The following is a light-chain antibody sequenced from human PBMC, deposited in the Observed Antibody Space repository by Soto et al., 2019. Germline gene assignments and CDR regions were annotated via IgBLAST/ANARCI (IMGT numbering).Light chain of an antibody. CDR3: SSHAGINNVI. CDR2: EVT. Sequence: QSALTQPPSASGSPGQSVAISCTGSSSDVGGYDYVSWYQQHPGKAPKLIIYEVTKRPSGVPDRFSGSKSGNTASLAVSGLQSDDEADYYCSSHAGINNVIFGGGTKVTVL. CDR1: SSDVGGYDY. V-gene: IGLV2-8*01. J-gene: IGLJ2*01.